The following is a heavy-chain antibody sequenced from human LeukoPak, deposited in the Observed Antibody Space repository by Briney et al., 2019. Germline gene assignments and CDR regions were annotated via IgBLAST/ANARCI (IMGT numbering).Heavy chain of an antibody. Sequence: GGSLRLSCAASGFTFSSYGMHWVRQAPGKGLEWVAFIRYDGSNEYYADSVKGRFTISRDNSKNTLYLQMNSLRAEDTAVYYCAKIGDSSGYLYYYMDVWGKGTTVTISS. CDR2: IRYDGSNE. CDR1: GFTFSSYG. V-gene: IGHV3-30*02. D-gene: IGHD3-22*01. CDR3: AKIGDSSGYLYYYMDV. J-gene: IGHJ6*03.